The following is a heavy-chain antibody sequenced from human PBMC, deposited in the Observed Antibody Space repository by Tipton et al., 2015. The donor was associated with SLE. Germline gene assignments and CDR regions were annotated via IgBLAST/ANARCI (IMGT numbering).Heavy chain of an antibody. CDR2: IYYSGST. D-gene: IGHD2-21*01. V-gene: IGHV4-38-2*01. CDR1: SFALTNGYY. CDR3: AGPIRQDGFDI. J-gene: IGHJ3*02. Sequence: TLSLTCDVSSFALTNGYYWGWIRQPPRMGLEWIGTIYYSGSTYYNPSLKSRVTISVDMSKNQFFLNLTSVTAADTAMYYCAGPIRQDGFDIWGQGTMVTVSS.